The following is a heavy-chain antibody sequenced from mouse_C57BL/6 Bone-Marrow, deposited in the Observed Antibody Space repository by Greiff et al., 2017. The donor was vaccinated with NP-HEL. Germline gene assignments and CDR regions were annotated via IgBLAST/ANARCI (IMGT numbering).Heavy chain of an antibody. CDR3: ARELTEDAMDY. D-gene: IGHD1-3*01. V-gene: IGHV5-4*01. Sequence: EVKLVESGGGLVKPGGSLKLSCAASGFTFSSYAMSWVRQTPEKRLEWVATISDGGSYTYYPDNVKGRFTISRDNAKNNLYLQMSHLKSEDTAMYYCARELTEDAMDYWGQGTSVTVSS. J-gene: IGHJ4*01. CDR1: GFTFSSYA. CDR2: ISDGGSYT.